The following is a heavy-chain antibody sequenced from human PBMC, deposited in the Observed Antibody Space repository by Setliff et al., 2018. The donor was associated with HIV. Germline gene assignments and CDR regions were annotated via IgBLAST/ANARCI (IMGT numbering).Heavy chain of an antibody. D-gene: IGHD2-15*01. CDR1: GFSIGRTSYY. CDR2: VDYSGSF. J-gene: IGHJ4*02. Sequence: PSETLSLTCSVSGFSIGRTSYYWGWIRQSPGKGLECIGSVDYSGSFNVISTLRNRLTISVDTSTNQFSLRLNSVTAADTAHYFCVVYFGGNGGRGLWGQGTLVTVSS. CDR3: VVYFGGNGGRGL. V-gene: IGHV4-39*07.